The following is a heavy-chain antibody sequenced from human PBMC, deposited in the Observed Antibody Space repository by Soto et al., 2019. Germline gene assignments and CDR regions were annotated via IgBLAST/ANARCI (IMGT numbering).Heavy chain of an antibody. D-gene: IGHD2-21*02. CDR2: INPSGDSR. J-gene: IGHJ4*02. CDR3: ARAGYCGPGCYYYFDY. Sequence: ASVKVSCKASGFSFSDYFMHWVRQAPGQGLEWMGIINPSGDSRNYAQKFQGRVTITRDTSANTVYMDLSSLRYEDTAVYYCARAGYCGPGCYYYFDYWGQGTLVTVSS. V-gene: IGHV1-46*01. CDR1: GFSFSDYF.